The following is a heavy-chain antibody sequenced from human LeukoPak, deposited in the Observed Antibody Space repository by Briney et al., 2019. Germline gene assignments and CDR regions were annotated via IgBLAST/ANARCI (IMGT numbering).Heavy chain of an antibody. D-gene: IGHD2-2*01. CDR1: GFTFSSYA. CDR3: AKDNVGIVVANWFDP. J-gene: IGHJ5*02. CDR2: ISGSGGST. Sequence: GGSLRLSCAASGFTFSSYAMSWVRQAPGKGLEWVSAISGSGGSTYYADSVKGRFTISRDNSKNTLYLQMNSLRAEDTAVYYCAKDNVGIVVANWFDPWGQGTLVTVSS. V-gene: IGHV3-23*01.